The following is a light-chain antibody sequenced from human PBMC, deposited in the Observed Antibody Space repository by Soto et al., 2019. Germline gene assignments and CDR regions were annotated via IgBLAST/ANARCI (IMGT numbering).Light chain of an antibody. CDR3: QERSTWPRLT. J-gene: IGKJ4*01. Sequence: EIVLTQSPAILSLSPGERATLSCRASQSVTNYLAWYQQKPGQAPRLLIYDASNRATGIPARFSGGGSGTDFTLTISSLEPEDFAVYYCQERSTWPRLTFGGGTKVDIK. CDR2: DAS. V-gene: IGKV3-11*01. CDR1: QSVTNY.